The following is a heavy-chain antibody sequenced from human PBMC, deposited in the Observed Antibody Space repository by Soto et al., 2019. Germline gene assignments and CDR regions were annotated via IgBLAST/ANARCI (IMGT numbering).Heavy chain of an antibody. CDR2: SFSSGTES. D-gene: IGHD6-13*01. CDR3: ATARVSSSNYYLDY. Sequence: GGSLRLSCAASGFTFVSRGGPVGLQLPVKGLEWVAFSFSSGTESNYAYSVMCRFSVSRDNPQSKVYLQMSSLRAEDTALYYCATARVSSSNYYLDYWGQGTLVTVSS. V-gene: IGHV3-30*02. CDR1: GFTFVSRG. J-gene: IGHJ4*02.